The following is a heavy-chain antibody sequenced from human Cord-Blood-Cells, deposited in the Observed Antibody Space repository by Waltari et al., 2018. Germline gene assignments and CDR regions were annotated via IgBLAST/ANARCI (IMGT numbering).Heavy chain of an antibody. Sequence: QDQLVQSGAEVKKRGASVKDSCKSAGNTFTSYDINWDPQATGQGLEWMGWMNPNSGNTVYAQKFQGRVTMTRNTSISTTYMELSSLRSEDTAVYYCAREAKGGDAFDIWGQGTMVTVSS. V-gene: IGHV1-8*01. CDR1: GNTFTSYD. J-gene: IGHJ3*02. CDR2: MNPNSGNT. CDR3: AREAKGGDAFDI. D-gene: IGHD1-26*01.